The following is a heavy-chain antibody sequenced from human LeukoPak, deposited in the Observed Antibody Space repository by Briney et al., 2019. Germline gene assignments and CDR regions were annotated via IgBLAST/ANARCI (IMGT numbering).Heavy chain of an antibody. CDR1: GGTFSSYA. J-gene: IGHJ4*02. D-gene: IGHD1-26*01. CDR2: IIPIFGTA. CDR3: AREGTDGSYYGFDY. Sequence: SVKVSCKASGGTFSSYAISWVRQAPGQGLEWMGRIIPIFGTANYAQKFQGRVTITTDESTSTAYMGLSSLRSEDTAVYYCAREGTDGSYYGFDYWGQGTLVTVSS. V-gene: IGHV1-69*05.